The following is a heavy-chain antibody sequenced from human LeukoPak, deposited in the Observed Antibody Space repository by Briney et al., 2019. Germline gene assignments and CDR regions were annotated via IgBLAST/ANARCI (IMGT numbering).Heavy chain of an antibody. Sequence: SGGSLRLSCAASGLTLSDYWMTWVRQAPGKGLVWVSRINSDGSSISYADSVKGRFTISRDNAKNTLYLQMNSLRAEDTAVYYCARGNSGYGMFDYGGQGSPVTVSS. D-gene: IGHD3-9*01. CDR3: ARGNSGYGMFDY. CDR1: GLTLSDYW. CDR2: INSDGSSI. J-gene: IGHJ4*02. V-gene: IGHV3-74*01.